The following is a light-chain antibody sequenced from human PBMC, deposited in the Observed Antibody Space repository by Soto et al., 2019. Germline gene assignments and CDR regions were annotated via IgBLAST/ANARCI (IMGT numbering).Light chain of an antibody. CDR1: SSDVGGYNY. CDR3: SSYTTSTTWV. J-gene: IGLJ3*02. CDR2: DVS. Sequence: QSALTQPASVSGSPGQSITISCTGTSSDVGGYNYVSWYQQHPGKAPKLMIYDVSHRPSGVSNRFSGSKSGNTASLTISGLQAEDEADYYCSSYTTSTTWVFGGATKVTVL. V-gene: IGLV2-14*03.